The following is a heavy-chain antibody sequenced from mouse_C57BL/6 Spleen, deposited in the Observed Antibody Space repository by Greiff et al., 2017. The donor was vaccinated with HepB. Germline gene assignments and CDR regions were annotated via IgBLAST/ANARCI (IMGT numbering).Heavy chain of an antibody. D-gene: IGHD2-3*01. V-gene: IGHV1-64*01. J-gene: IGHJ4*01. CDR2: IHPNSGST. CDR3: ARAGDGYYLYYAMDY. CDR1: GYTFTSYW. Sequence: VQLQQPGAELVKPGASVKLSCKASGYTFTSYWMHWVKQRPGQGLEWIGMIHPNSGSTNYNEKFNSKATLTVDKSSSTAYMQLSSLTSEDSAVYYCARAGDGYYLYYAMDYWGQGTSVTVSS.